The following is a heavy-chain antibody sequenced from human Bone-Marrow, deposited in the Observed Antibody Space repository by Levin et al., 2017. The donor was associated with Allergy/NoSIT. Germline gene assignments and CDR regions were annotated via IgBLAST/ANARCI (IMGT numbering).Heavy chain of an antibody. Sequence: SQTLSLTCTVSGGSIMRTNYYWGWIRQPPGKGLEWIASIYYGGTTNYNPSLKSRLTISVDTSKNHFSLRLKSVTAADTATYYCARVGVLATLRGYENHYYYYMDLWGKGTTVTV. CDR2: IYYGGTT. CDR1: GGSIMRTNYY. V-gene: IGHV4-39*02. D-gene: IGHD3-16*01. CDR3: ARVGVLATLRGYENHYYYYMDL. J-gene: IGHJ6*03.